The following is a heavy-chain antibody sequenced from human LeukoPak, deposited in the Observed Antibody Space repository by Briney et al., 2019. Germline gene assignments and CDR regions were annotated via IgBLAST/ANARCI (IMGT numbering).Heavy chain of an antibody. CDR1: GGSFSGYY. CDR2: INHSGST. CDR3: ARSDTAMVAFDY. D-gene: IGHD5-18*01. V-gene: IGHV4-34*01. J-gene: IGHJ4*02. Sequence: PSETLSLTCAVYGGSFSGYYWSWIRQPPGKGLEWIGEINHSGSTNYNPSLKSRVTISVDTSKNQSSLKLSSVTAADTAVYYCARSDTAMVAFDYWGQGTLVTVSS.